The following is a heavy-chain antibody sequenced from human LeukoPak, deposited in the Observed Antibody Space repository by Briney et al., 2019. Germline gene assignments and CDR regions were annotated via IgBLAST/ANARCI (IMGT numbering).Heavy chain of an antibody. CDR1: GGSISSSNSY. J-gene: IGHJ4*02. CDR3: ARDSPFIAVVGRLFDY. V-gene: IGHV4-61*01. D-gene: IGHD6-13*01. CDR2: IYYSGST. Sequence: SETLSLTCIVSGGSISSSNSYWDWIRQPPGKGLEWIGYIYYSGSTNYNPSLKNRVTISVDTSKNQFSLKLSSVTAADTAVYYCARDSPFIAVVGRLFDYWGQGTLVTVSS.